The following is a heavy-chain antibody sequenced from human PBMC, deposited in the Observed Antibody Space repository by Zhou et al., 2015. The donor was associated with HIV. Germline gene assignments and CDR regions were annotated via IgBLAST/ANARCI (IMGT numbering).Heavy chain of an antibody. J-gene: IGHJ4*02. D-gene: IGHD2-21*02. Sequence: QVQLVQSGAEVKEPGSSVKVSCKASGDNFRRYAISWVRQAPGQGLEWMGGIIPAVGTANYAPKFQGRVTITADESTSTGYMELNSLRSEDTAVYFCARDGSDYFFKYWGQGTLITVSS. CDR1: GDNFRRYA. CDR2: IIPAVGTA. CDR3: ARDGSDYFFKY. V-gene: IGHV1-69*01.